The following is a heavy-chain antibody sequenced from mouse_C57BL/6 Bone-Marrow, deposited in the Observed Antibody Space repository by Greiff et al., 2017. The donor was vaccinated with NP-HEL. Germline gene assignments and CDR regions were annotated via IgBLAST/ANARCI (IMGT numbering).Heavy chain of an antibody. CDR3: ARIYDGYYEYFDV. CDR1: GYTFTSYW. J-gene: IGHJ1*03. V-gene: IGHV1-61*01. Sequence: QVQLQQPGAELVRPGSSVKLSCKASGYTFTSYWMDWVKQRPGQGLEWIGNIYPSDSETHYNQKFKDKATLTVDKSSSTAYMQLSSLTSDDSAVYDCARIYDGYYEYFDVWGTGTTVTVSS. CDR2: IYPSDSET. D-gene: IGHD2-3*01.